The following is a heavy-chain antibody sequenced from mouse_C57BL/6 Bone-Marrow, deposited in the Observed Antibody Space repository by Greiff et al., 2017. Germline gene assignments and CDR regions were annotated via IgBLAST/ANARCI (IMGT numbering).Heavy chain of an antibody. CDR2: IWGVGST. Sequence: VQLQQSGPGLVAPSQSLSITCTVSGFSLTSYGVDWVRQSPGKGLEWLGVIWGVGSTNYNSALKSRLSISKDNSKSQVFLKMNSLQTDDTAMYYCASLLTWKGAYWGQGTLVTVSA. J-gene: IGHJ3*01. D-gene: IGHD4-1*01. CDR3: ASLLTWKGAY. V-gene: IGHV2-6*01. CDR1: GFSLTSYG.